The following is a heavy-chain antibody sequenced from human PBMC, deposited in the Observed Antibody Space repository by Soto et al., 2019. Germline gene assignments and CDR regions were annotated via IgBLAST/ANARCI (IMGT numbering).Heavy chain of an antibody. V-gene: IGHV3-23*01. CDR2: ISGSGGST. J-gene: IGHJ6*03. CDR3: AKEGYDFWSGPPPATNMDV. D-gene: IGHD3-3*01. Sequence: PGGPLRLSCAASGFTFSSYAMSWVRQAPGKGLEWVSAISGSGGSTYYADSVKGRFTISRDNSKNTLYLQMNSLRAEDTAVYYCAKEGYDFWSGPPPATNMDVWGKGTTVTVSS. CDR1: GFTFSSYA.